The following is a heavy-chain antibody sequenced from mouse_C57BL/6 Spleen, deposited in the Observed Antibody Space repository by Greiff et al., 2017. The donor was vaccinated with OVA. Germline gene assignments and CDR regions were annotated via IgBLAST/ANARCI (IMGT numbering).Heavy chain of an antibody. CDR2: LSPRSGHT. CDR3: HGLAY. V-gene: IGHV1-81*01. J-gene: IGHJ3*01. CDR1: GYTFTSYG. Sequence: QVQLQQSGAELARPGASVKLSCKASGYTFTSYGISWVKQRPGQGLEWIGDLSPRSGHTYYNEKFKGKATLTADKSSSTAYMELRSLRSEDSAVYFCHGLAYWGQGTLVTVSA.